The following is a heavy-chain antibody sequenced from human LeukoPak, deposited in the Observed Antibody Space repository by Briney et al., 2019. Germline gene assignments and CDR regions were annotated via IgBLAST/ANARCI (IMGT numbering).Heavy chain of an antibody. J-gene: IGHJ4*02. D-gene: IGHD1-26*01. V-gene: IGHV1-46*01. Sequence: GASVKVSCKASGYTFTSYYIHWVRQAPGQGLEYMGIINPSGGTTSYAQKFQGRVTMTRDVSTSTVYMELSSLRSEDTAVYYCARSPWDLAPLDYWGQGTLVTVSS. CDR3: ARSPWDLAPLDY. CDR2: INPSGGTT. CDR1: GYTFTSYY.